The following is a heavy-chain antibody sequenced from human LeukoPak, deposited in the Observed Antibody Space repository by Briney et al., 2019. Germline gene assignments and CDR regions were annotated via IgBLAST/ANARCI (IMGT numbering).Heavy chain of an antibody. CDR1: GFTFSSYS. CDR3: ARAYCSGGSCYSDYSSRRAY. J-gene: IGHJ4*02. CDR2: ISSSSSYI. V-gene: IGHV3-21*01. D-gene: IGHD2-15*01. Sequence: SGGSLRLSCAASGFTFSSYSMNWVRQAPGKGLEWVSSISSSSSYIYYADSVKGRFTISRDNAKNSLYLQMNSLRAEDTAVYYCARAYCSGGSCYSDYSSRRAYWGQGTLVTVSS.